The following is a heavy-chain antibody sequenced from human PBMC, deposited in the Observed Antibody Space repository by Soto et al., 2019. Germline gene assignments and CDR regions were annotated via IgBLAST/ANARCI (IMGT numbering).Heavy chain of an antibody. CDR2: IWYDGSNK. V-gene: IGHV3-33*01. J-gene: IGHJ6*02. CDR1: GFTFSSYG. D-gene: IGHD3-10*01. CDR3: ARDRHGSGSYYPYYYYYYGMDV. Sequence: PGGSLRLSCAASGFTFSSYGMHWVRQAPGKGLEWVAVIWYDGSNKYYADSVKGRFTISRDNSKNTLYLQMNSLRAEDTAVYYCARDRHGSGSYYPYYYYYYGMDVWGQGTTVTVSS.